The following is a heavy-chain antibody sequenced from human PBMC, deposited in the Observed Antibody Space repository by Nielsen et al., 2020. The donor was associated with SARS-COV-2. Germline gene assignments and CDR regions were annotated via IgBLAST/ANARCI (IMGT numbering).Heavy chain of an antibody. V-gene: IGHV3-23*01. Sequence: GESLKISCAASGFTFANYAMSWVRQAPGKGLEWVSSISGGGHSRYYGDSLKGRFTISRDNAKNSLYLQMNSLRAEDTAVYYCARDFGRIFGVVYTTTMDVWGQGTTVTVSS. CDR3: ARDFGRIFGVVYTTTMDV. CDR1: GFTFANYA. CDR2: ISGGGHSR. J-gene: IGHJ6*02. D-gene: IGHD3-3*02.